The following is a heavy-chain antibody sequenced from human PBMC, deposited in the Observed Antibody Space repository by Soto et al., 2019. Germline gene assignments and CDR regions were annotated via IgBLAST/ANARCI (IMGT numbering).Heavy chain of an antibody. CDR1: GFTFSSYW. CDR3: ATSISVGGGG. J-gene: IGHJ4*02. CDR2: INSDGSSI. Sequence: EVHLVESRGGLVQPGGSLRLSCAASGFTFSSYWMHWVRQAPGKGLVWVSRINSDGSSIRYADSVKGRFTISRDNAKNTLYLQMNNLRADDTAVYYCATSISVGGGGWGQGTLVTVSS. D-gene: IGHD3-16*01. V-gene: IGHV3-74*01.